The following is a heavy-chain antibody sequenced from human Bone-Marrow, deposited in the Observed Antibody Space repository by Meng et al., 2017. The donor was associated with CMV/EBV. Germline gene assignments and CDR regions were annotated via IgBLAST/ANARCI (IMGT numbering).Heavy chain of an antibody. D-gene: IGHD2-2*01. CDR2: ISSSSSYI. CDR1: GFTFSSHS. V-gene: IGHV3-21*01. Sequence: GGSLRLSCAASGFTFSSHSMNWVRQAPGKGLEWVSSISSSSSYIYYADSVKGRFTISRDNAKNSLYLQMNSLRAEDMAVYYCARDADIVVVPAYFDYWGQGTLVTVSS. CDR3: ARDADIVVVPAYFDY. J-gene: IGHJ4*02.